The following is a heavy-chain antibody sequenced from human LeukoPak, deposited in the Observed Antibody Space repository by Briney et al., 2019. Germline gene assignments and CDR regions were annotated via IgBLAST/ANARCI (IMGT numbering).Heavy chain of an antibody. D-gene: IGHD3-22*01. CDR1: GYILTELS. Sequence: VASVKVSCKVSGYILTELSMHWVRQAPGKGLEWMGGFDPEDGETIYAQKFQGRVTMTEDTSTDTAYMELSSLRSEDTAVYYCATAGDSSGYYPGDWGQGTLVTVSS. J-gene: IGHJ4*02. CDR3: ATAGDSSGYYPGD. V-gene: IGHV1-24*01. CDR2: FDPEDGET.